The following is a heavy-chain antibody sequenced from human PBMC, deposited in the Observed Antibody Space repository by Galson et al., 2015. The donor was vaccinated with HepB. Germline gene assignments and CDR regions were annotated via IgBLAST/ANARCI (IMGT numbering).Heavy chain of an antibody. D-gene: IGHD1-26*01. V-gene: IGHV2-70*04. CDR3: ARISVSGYGLDV. CDR1: GFSLSTTGMR. Sequence: PALVKPTQTLTLTCTFSGFSLSTTGMRVCWIRQPPGKALEWLARIDWDDDKFYSTSLKTRLTISKDTSKNQVVLTMTNMDPVDTAMYYCARISVSGYGLDVWGQGTTVTVSS. J-gene: IGHJ6*02. CDR2: IDWDDDK.